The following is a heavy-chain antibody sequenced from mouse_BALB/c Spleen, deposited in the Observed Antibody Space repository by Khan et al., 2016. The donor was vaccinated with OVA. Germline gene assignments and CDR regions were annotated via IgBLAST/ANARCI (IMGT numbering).Heavy chain of an antibody. CDR3: AGYMPYWYFDV. Sequence: QIQLVQSGPELKKPGETVKISCKASGYTFTNYGMNWVKQAPGKGLKWMGWINTYTGEPTYADDFKGRFAFSLETSASTAYLQINNLKNEDTATXFCAGYMPYWYFDVWAAGTTVTVSS. V-gene: IGHV9-3-1*01. D-gene: IGHD1-3*01. CDR2: INTYTGEP. CDR1: GYTFTNYG. J-gene: IGHJ1*01.